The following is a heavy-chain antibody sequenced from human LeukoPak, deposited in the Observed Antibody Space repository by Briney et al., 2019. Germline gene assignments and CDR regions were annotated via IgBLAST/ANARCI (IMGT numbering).Heavy chain of an antibody. CDR3: ARVRGGSWSIYDAFGI. CDR1: GFTFSSYS. D-gene: IGHD6-13*01. J-gene: IGHJ3*02. CDR2: ISSSSSYI. Sequence: MSGGSLRLSCAASGFTFSSYSMNWVRQAPGKGLEWVSSISSSSSYIYYADSVKGRFTISRDNAKNSLYLQMNSLRAEDTAVYYCARVRGGSWSIYDAFGIWGQGTMVTVSS. V-gene: IGHV3-21*01.